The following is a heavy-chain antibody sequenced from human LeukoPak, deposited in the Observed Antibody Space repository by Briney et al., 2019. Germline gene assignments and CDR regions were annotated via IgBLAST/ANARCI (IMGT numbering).Heavy chain of an antibody. J-gene: IGHJ6*03. D-gene: IGHD6-13*01. CDR2: IYHSGSA. CDR3: ARVTSSSWYNSYYYYMDV. Sequence: SETLSLTCSVSGYSIDNGYYWAWIRQPPGEGLEWIGSIYHSGSAYYNPPLKSRVTISVDTSKNQFSLKLSSVTAADTAVYYCARVTSSSWYNSYYYYMDVWGKGTTVTVSS. CDR1: GYSIDNGYY. V-gene: IGHV4-38-2*02.